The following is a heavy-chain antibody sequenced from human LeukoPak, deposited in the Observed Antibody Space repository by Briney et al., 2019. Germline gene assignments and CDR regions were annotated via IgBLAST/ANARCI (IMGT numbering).Heavy chain of an antibody. J-gene: IGHJ4*02. CDR3: ASDYGPLQGCDY. Sequence: SQTLSLTCTVSGGSISSGSYYWSWIRQPPGKGLEWIGYIYYSGSTNYNPSLKSRVTISVDTSKNQFSLKLSSVTAADTAVYYWASDYGPLQGCDYWGQGTLVTVSS. CDR2: IYYSGST. V-gene: IGHV4-61*01. D-gene: IGHD4-17*01. CDR1: GGSISSGSYY.